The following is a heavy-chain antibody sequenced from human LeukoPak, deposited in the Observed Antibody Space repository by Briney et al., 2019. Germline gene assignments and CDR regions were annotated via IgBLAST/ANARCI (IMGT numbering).Heavy chain of an antibody. J-gene: IGHJ5*02. CDR3: ASGSIAARRGWFDP. Sequence: ASVKVSCKASGDTFTSYDINWVRQATGQGLEWMGWMNPNSGNTGYAQKFQGRVTITRNTSISTAYMELSSLRSEDTAVYYCASGSIAARRGWFDPWGQGTLVTVSS. D-gene: IGHD6-6*01. CDR1: GDTFTSYD. CDR2: MNPNSGNT. V-gene: IGHV1-8*03.